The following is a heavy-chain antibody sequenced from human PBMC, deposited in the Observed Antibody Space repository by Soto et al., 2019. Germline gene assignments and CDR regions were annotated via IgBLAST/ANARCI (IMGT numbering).Heavy chain of an antibody. J-gene: IGHJ4*01. CDR1: GFTFSNYG. Sequence: QVQLVESGGGVVQPGRSLRLACAASGFTFSNYGMHWVRQAPGKELELVTTISSDGNDKYYAGFVKGRFNISRDNSENALDLQMNALRAEDTDVYYCAKLSFSAHKFLDHWGHGTLVTVSS. D-gene: IGHD6-6*01. CDR2: ISSDGNDK. V-gene: IGHV3-30*18. CDR3: AKLSFSAHKFLDH.